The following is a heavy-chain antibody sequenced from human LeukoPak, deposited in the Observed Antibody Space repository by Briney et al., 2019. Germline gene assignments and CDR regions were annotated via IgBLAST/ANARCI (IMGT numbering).Heavy chain of an antibody. CDR3: TEHGVTMIVGV. V-gene: IGHV3-48*03. CDR1: GFTFSSYE. CDR2: ISICGRTI. Sequence: GGSLSLSCAASGFTFSSYEMNCGREATGQGVEGVSYISICGRTIYYADSVKGQFTISRDHAKNSLYLQMNGLRAEDTAVYYCTEHGVTMIVGVWGKGTTVTISS. J-gene: IGHJ6*04. D-gene: IGHD3-22*01.